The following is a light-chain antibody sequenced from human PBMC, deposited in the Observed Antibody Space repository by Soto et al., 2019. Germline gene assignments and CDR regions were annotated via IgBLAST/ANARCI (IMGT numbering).Light chain of an antibody. CDR2: WAS. CDR1: QSVLYSSNNNNY. V-gene: IGKV4-1*01. CDR3: QQYYSNPGT. Sequence: DIVMTQSPDSLSVSLGESATINCKSSQSVLYSSNNNNYLAWYQQKPGQPPKLLIYWASTRESGVPDRFRGSGSGTDFTLTISSLQAEDVAVYYCQQYYSNPGTFGQGTKVDIK. J-gene: IGKJ1*01.